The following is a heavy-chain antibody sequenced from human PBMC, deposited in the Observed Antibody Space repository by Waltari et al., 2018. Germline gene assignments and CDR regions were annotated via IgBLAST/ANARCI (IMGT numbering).Heavy chain of an antibody. CDR1: GFTFSSYA. V-gene: IGHV3-30-3*01. J-gene: IGHJ4*02. Sequence: QVQLVESGGGVVQPGRSLRLSCAASGFTFSSYAMHWVRQAPGKVWEWVAVISYGGSNKYYSDSVKGRFTISIDKSKNTLYLQMNSLRAEDTAVYYCARTDYWGQGTLVTVSS. CDR3: ARTDY. CDR2: ISYGGSNK.